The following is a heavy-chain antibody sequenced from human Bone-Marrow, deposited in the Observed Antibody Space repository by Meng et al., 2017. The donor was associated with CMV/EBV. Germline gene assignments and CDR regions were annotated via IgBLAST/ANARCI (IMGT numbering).Heavy chain of an antibody. CDR3: ARGSYYYDSSGYWPGDY. J-gene: IGHJ4*02. D-gene: IGHD3-22*01. CDR1: GFTFSSYA. CDR2: ISSSSSYI. Sequence: GESLKISCAASGFTFSSYAMHWVRQAPGKGLEWVSSISSSSSYIYYADSVKGRFTISRDNAKNSLYLQMNSLRAEDTAVYYCARGSYYYDSSGYWPGDYWGQGTLVTVSS. V-gene: IGHV3-21*01.